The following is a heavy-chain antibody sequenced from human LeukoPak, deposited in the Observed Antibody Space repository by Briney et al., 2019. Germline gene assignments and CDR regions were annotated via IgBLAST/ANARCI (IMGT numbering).Heavy chain of an antibody. D-gene: IGHD3-3*01. V-gene: IGHV3-48*03. CDR1: GFTFSSYE. CDR2: ISSSGTTI. Sequence: GGCLRLSCAASGFTFSSYEMRWVRQAPGKGLEWISHISSSGTTIYYADSVKGRFTISRDNAKNSLYLQMSNLRADDTAVYYCASGSISWFDPCGEGTLVTVSS. J-gene: IGHJ5*02. CDR3: ASGSISWFDP.